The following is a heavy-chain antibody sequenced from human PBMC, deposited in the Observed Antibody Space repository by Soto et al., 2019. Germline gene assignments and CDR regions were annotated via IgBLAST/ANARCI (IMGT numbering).Heavy chain of an antibody. CDR2: IRKDGSQR. V-gene: IGHV3-7*05. J-gene: IGHJ3*02. D-gene: IGHD6-13*01. CDR3: ARDVCPGSSCLYFDAFDI. Sequence: EVQLVESGGGLVQPGGSLTLSCAASEFAFSRYWMTWVRQAPGKGLEWVANIRKDGSQRAYLDSVRGRFTISRDNSKNSLYLQMNSLRAEDTALYFCARDVCPGSSCLYFDAFDIWGQGTMVTVSS. CDR1: EFAFSRYW.